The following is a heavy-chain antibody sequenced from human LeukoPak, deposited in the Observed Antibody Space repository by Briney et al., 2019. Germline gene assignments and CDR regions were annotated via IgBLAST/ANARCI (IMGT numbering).Heavy chain of an antibody. J-gene: IGHJ4*02. Sequence: PGGSLRLSCAASGFTFSSYSMNWVRQAPGKGLEWVSSISSSSSYIYHADSVKGRFTISRDNAKNSLYLQMNSLRAEDTAVYYCARVSPIDYYDSSGYYYFDYWGQGTLVTVSS. D-gene: IGHD3-22*01. V-gene: IGHV3-21*01. CDR1: GFTFSSYS. CDR3: ARVSPIDYYDSSGYYYFDY. CDR2: ISSSSSYI.